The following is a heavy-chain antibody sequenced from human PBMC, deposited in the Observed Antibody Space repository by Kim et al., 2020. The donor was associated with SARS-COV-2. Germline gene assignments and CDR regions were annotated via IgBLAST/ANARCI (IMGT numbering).Heavy chain of an antibody. V-gene: IGHV4-4*02. CDR1: GGSISSSNW. D-gene: IGHD2-8*01. CDR3: ARVPQGDCTNGVCYSNWFGP. J-gene: IGHJ5*02. CDR2: IYHSGST. Sequence: SETLSLTCAVSGGSISSSNWWSWVRQPPGKGLEWIGEIYHSGSTNYNPSLKSRVTISVDKSKNQFSLKLSSVTAADTAVYYCARVPQGDCTNGVCYSNWFGPWGQGTLVTVSS.